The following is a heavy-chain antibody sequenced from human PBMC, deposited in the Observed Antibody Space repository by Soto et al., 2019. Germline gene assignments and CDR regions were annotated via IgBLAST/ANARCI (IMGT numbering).Heavy chain of an antibody. CDR2: MNPGSGDT. Sequence: GSMKVSCKASGYTFTNNDVTWVRQATGQGLEWMGWMNPGSGDTGYAQKFRGRVTMTRNISIATAYMELSSLRSEDTAIYYCARMASFGSLNWFDPWGQGTLVTVSS. D-gene: IGHD5-18*01. V-gene: IGHV1-8*01. CDR1: GYTFTNND. J-gene: IGHJ5*02. CDR3: ARMASFGSLNWFDP.